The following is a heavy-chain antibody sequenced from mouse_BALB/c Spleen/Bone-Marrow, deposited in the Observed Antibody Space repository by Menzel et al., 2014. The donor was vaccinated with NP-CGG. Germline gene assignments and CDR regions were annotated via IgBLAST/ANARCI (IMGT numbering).Heavy chain of an antibody. Sequence: EAMLAESGGGLVKPGRSLYLSCAASGFTLSNYAMSWVRQTPEKGLEWVATFSSGGGYSYYPDTLKGRFTISRDNAKNILYLQMSSLRTEDTAMYYCTRQGDYRDAMDYWGQGTSVTVSS. CDR2: FSSGGGYS. V-gene: IGHV5-9-1*01. CDR3: TRQGDYRDAMDY. D-gene: IGHD2-12*01. CDR1: GFTLSNYA. J-gene: IGHJ4*01.